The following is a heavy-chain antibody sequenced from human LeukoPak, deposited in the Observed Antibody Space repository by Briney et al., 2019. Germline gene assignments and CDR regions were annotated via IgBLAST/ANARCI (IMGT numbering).Heavy chain of an antibody. D-gene: IGHD3-22*01. Sequence: GSLRLSCAASGFTFSSYSMNWVRQAPGKGLEWVSYISSSSSTIYYADSVKGRFTISRDNAKNSLYLQMNSLRAEDTAVYYCARVVQYYDSSGYSDYWGQGTLVTVSS. CDR1: GFTFSSYS. CDR2: ISSSSSTI. J-gene: IGHJ4*02. CDR3: ARVVQYYDSSGYSDY. V-gene: IGHV3-48*01.